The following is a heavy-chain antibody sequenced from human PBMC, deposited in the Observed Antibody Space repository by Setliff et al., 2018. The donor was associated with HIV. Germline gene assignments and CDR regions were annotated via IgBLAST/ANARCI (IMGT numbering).Heavy chain of an antibody. V-gene: IGHV3-21*01. CDR2: ISGGGGNT. J-gene: IGHJ4*02. D-gene: IGHD3-22*01. CDR1: GFTFSSYA. Sequence: GGSLRLSCAASGFTFSSYAMHWVRQAPGKGLEWVSAISGGGGNTYHADSVKGRFTISRDNAKGSLYLQMNSLRAEDTAIYYCASQTYYYDSSGSLGGYYFDNWGQGTLVTVSS. CDR3: ASQTYYYDSSGSLGGYYFDN.